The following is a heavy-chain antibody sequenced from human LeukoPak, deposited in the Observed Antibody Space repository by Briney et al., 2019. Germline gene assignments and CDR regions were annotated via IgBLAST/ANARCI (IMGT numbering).Heavy chain of an antibody. D-gene: IGHD3-22*01. J-gene: IGHJ5*02. Sequence: SVKVSCKASGGTFSSYAISWVRQAPGQGLEWMGGIIPIFGTANYAEKFQGRVTITTDESTSTAYMELSSLRSEDTAVYYCARDRYYDSSGIRGDWFDPWGQGTLVTVSS. CDR2: IIPIFGTA. CDR1: GGTFSSYA. CDR3: ARDRYYDSSGIRGDWFDP. V-gene: IGHV1-69*05.